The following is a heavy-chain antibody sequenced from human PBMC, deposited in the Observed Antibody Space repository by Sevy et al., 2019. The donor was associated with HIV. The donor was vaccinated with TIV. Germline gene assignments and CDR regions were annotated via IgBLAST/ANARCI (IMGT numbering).Heavy chain of an antibody. J-gene: IGHJ6*02. CDR2: IKRDGSEK. Sequence: GGSLRLSCAGSGFTFSNYWMSWVRQAPGKGLEWVANIKRDGSEKYYVASVKGRFTISRDNGKTSLYLQMNSLRVEDTAVYYCARDCSSASCLWGMDVWGQGTMVTVSS. V-gene: IGHV3-7*03. CDR3: ARDCSSASCLWGMDV. D-gene: IGHD2-2*01. CDR1: GFTFSNYW.